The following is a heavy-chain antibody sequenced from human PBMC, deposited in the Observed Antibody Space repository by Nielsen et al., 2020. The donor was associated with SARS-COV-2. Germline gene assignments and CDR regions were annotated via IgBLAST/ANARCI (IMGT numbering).Heavy chain of an antibody. CDR3: ARDGTTTPFDY. J-gene: IGHJ4*02. Sequence: SVQVSCKASGYTFTSYAMHWVRQAPGQRLEWMGWINAGNGNTKYSQKFQGRVTMTRNTSISTAYMELSSLRSEDTAVYYCARDGTTTPFDYWGQGTLVTVSS. V-gene: IGHV1-3*01. D-gene: IGHD1-7*01. CDR1: GYTFTSYA. CDR2: INAGNGNT.